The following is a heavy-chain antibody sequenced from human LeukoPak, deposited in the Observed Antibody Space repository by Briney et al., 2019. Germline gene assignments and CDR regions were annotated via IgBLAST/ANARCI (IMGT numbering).Heavy chain of an antibody. CDR1: AFIFSGHW. CDR2: IKEDGSVR. D-gene: IGHD1-26*01. CDR3: ATAPSIEWELLPLGRRYYYYYGMDV. J-gene: IGHJ6*02. V-gene: IGHV3-7*03. Sequence: PGGSLRLSCEGSAFIFSGHWMNWVRQTPGKGLEWVASIKEDGSVRQYVDSVKGRFSISRDNTKGSLFLQLNSLRAEDTAVYYCATAPSIEWELLPLGRRYYYYYGMDVWGQGTTVTVSS.